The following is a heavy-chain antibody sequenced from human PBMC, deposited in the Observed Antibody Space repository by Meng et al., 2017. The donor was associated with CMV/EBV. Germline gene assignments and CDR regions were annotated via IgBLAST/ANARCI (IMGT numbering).Heavy chain of an antibody. V-gene: IGHV3-7*01. Sequence: GGSLRLFCAASGFTFSSYWMSWVRQAPGKGLEWVANIKQDGSEKYYVDSVKGRFTISRDNAKNSLYLQMNSLRAEDTAVYYCARESTIFGVVISPWGQGTLVTVSS. CDR3: ARESTIFGVVISP. J-gene: IGHJ5*02. D-gene: IGHD3-3*01. CDR2: IKQDGSEK. CDR1: GFTFSSYW.